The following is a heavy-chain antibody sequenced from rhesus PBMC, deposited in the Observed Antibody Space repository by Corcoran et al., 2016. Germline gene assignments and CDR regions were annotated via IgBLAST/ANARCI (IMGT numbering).Heavy chain of an antibody. V-gene: IGHV4-160*01. Sequence: QVQLQESGPGLVKPSETLSLTCAVSGGSIRSNYWSWIRQAPGKGLEWIGRIYSSCGSTDYNPSLKSRVTISTDTSKNQFSLKLSSVTAADTAVYYCARETPTGVIDYWGQGVLVTVSS. CDR1: GGSIRSNY. CDR2: IYSSCGST. J-gene: IGHJ4*01. CDR3: ARETPTGVIDY. D-gene: IGHD3-34*01.